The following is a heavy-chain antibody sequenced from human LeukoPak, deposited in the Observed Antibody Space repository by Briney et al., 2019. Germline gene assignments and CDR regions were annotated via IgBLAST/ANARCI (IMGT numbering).Heavy chain of an antibody. CDR3: ARGLIPLYYFDY. CDR2: IIPIFGTA. CDR1: GGTFSSYA. D-gene: IGHD2-8*01. J-gene: IGHJ4*02. Sequence: SVKVSCKASGGTFSSYAISWVRQAPGQGLEWMGGIIPIFGTANYAQKFQGRVTITTDESTTTAYTELSSLRSEDTAVYYCARGLIPLYYFDYWGQGTLVTVSS. V-gene: IGHV1-69*05.